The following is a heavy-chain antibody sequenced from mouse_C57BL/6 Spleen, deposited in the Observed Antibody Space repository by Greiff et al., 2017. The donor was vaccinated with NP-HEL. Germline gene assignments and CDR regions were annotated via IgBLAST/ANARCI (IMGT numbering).Heavy chain of an antibody. V-gene: IGHV1-54*01. CDR3: ARRNSYYGEFAY. Sequence: QVQLQQSGAELVRPGTSVKVSCKASGYAFTNYLIEWVKQRPGQGLEWIGDINPGSGGTNYNEKFKGKATLTADKSSSTAYMQLSSLTSEDSAVYFCARRNSYYGEFAYWGQGTLVTVSA. D-gene: IGHD2-12*01. J-gene: IGHJ3*01. CDR1: GYAFTNYL. CDR2: INPGSGGT.